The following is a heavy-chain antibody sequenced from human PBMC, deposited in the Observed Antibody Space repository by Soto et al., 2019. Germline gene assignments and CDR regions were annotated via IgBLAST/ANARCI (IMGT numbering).Heavy chain of an antibody. CDR2: ISYDGSNK. V-gene: IGHV3-30-3*01. CDR1: GFTFSSYA. D-gene: IGHD2-8*01. CDR3: ARDAFTNGLLGTLGY. J-gene: IGHJ4*02. Sequence: ESGGGVVQPGRSLRLSCAASGFTFSSYAMHWVRQAPGKGLEWVAVISYDGSNKYYADSVKGRFTISRDNSKNTLYLQMNSLRAEDTAVYYCARDAFTNGLLGTLGYWGQGTLVTVSS.